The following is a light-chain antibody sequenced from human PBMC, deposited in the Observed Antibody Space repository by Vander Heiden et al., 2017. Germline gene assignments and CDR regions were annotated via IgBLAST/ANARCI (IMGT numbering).Light chain of an antibody. Sequence: SYDLTQPPSVSVSPGQTARIICSGDALANQYAYWYQQKPGQAPVMVIFKETERPSGIPERFSGSYSGTTVTLIISGVQAEDEADYYCQSSDSRGMGAFGGGTKLTVL. J-gene: IGLJ2*01. V-gene: IGLV3-25*03. CDR2: KET. CDR1: ALANQY. CDR3: QSSDSRGMGA.